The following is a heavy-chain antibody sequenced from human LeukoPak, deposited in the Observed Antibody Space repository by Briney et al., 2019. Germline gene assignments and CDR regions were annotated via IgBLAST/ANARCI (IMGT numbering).Heavy chain of an antibody. D-gene: IGHD3-10*01. Sequence: SETLSLTCTVSGGSISSYYWSWIRQPPGKGLEWIGYIDYSGSTNYNPSLKSRVTISVDTSKNQFSLKLSSVTAADTAVYYCARGVRAFGELYGHDAFDIWGQGTMVTVSS. V-gene: IGHV4-59*01. CDR1: GGSISSYY. CDR2: IDYSGST. CDR3: ARGVRAFGELYGHDAFDI. J-gene: IGHJ3*02.